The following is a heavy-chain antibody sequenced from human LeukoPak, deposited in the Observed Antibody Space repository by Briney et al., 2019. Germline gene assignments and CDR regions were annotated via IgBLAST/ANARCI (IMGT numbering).Heavy chain of an antibody. Sequence: GGSLRLSCAASGFTFSSYAMSWVRQAPGKGLEWVSAISGSGGSTYYADSVKGRFTISRDNSKNTLYLQMDSLRAEDTAVYYCAKTPRDYYDSSGYYFGYWGQGTLVTVSS. D-gene: IGHD3-22*01. CDR3: AKTPRDYYDSSGYYFGY. CDR1: GFTFSSYA. CDR2: ISGSGGST. J-gene: IGHJ4*02. V-gene: IGHV3-23*01.